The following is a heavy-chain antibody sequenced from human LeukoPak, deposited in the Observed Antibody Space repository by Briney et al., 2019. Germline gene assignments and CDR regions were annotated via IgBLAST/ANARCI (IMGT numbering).Heavy chain of an antibody. D-gene: IGHD7-27*01. CDR2: ISGSGGST. Sequence: SGGSLRLSCTASGFTFSTYAMSWVRQAPGKGLEWVSAISGSGGSTYYADSVKGRFTISRDNSKNTLYLQMNSLRAEDTAVYYCAKDSRKLGPGGAFDIWGQGTMVTVSS. V-gene: IGHV3-23*01. J-gene: IGHJ3*02. CDR3: AKDSRKLGPGGAFDI. CDR1: GFTFSTYA.